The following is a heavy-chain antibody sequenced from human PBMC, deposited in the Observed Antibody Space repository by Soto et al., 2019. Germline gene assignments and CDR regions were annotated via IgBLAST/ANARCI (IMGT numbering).Heavy chain of an antibody. CDR2: IIPILGIA. CDR1: GGTFSSYT. V-gene: IGHV1-69*02. J-gene: IGHJ6*02. CDR3: ASEDAYGDYVIYYYSGMDV. D-gene: IGHD4-17*01. Sequence: QVQLVQSGAEVKKPGSSVKVSCKASGGTFSSYTISWVRQAPGQGLEWMGRIIPILGIANYAQKFQGRVTITADKSTTTAYMERSSLRSEDTAVYYCASEDAYGDYVIYYYSGMDVWGQGTTVTVSS.